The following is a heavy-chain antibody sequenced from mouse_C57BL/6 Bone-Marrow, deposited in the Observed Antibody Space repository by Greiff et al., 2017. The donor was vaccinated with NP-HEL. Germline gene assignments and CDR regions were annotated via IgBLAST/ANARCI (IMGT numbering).Heavy chain of an antibody. D-gene: IGHD1-1*01. CDR1: GFNINDYY. CDR2: IDPEDGDT. Sequence: VQLQQSGAELVKPGASVKLSCTASGFNINDYYMHWVKQRTEQGLEWIGRIDPEDGDTKYAAKFQGKATMTADTSSNTAYLQLSSLTSEDTAVYYCAKGGSSYGGFAYWGQGTLVTVSA. CDR3: AKGGSSYGGFAY. V-gene: IGHV14-2*01. J-gene: IGHJ3*01.